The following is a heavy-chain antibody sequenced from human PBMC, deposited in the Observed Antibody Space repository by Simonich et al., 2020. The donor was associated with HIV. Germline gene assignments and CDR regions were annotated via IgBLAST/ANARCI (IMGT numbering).Heavy chain of an antibody. CDR1: GGSFSGYY. V-gene: IGHV4-34*01. Sequence: QVQLQQWGAGLLKPSETLSLTCAVYGGSFSGYYWNWIRQPPGKGLEWIGEINHSGSTDHNSSLKSRFTISVDPSKNQFSLKLSSVTAADTAMYYCARRGGYAFDYWGQGTLVTVSS. CDR2: INHSGST. CDR3: ARRGGYAFDY. D-gene: IGHD5-12*01. J-gene: IGHJ4*02.